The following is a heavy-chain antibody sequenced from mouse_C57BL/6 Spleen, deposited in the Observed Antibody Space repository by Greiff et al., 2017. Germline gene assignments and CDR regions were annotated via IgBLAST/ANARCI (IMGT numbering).Heavy chain of an antibody. V-gene: IGHV5-6*02. CDR1: GFTFSSYG. D-gene: IGHD1-1*02. J-gene: IGHJ1*03. CDR2: ISSGGSYT. CDR3: ARQGDCGSCPSYWYFDV. Sequence: EVMLVESGGDLVKPGGSLKLSCAASGFTFSSYGMSWVRQTPDKRLEWVATISSGGSYTYYPDSVKGRCTISRDNAKNTQYLQISSLKSEDTAMYYCARQGDCGSCPSYWYFDVWGTGTTVTVSS.